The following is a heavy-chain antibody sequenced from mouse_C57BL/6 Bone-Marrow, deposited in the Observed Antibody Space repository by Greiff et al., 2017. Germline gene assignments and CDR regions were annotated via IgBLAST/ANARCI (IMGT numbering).Heavy chain of an antibody. Sequence: VQLQQSGPELVKPGASVKISCKASGYTFTDYYIHWVKQRPGQGLEWIGWIFPGSGSTYYNEKFKGKATLTVDKSSSTAYMLLSSLTSEESAVYFCERSEVTTSFDYWGQGTTLTVSS. J-gene: IGHJ2*01. CDR2: IFPGSGST. V-gene: IGHV1-75*01. D-gene: IGHD2-2*01. CDR1: GYTFTDYY. CDR3: ERSEVTTSFDY.